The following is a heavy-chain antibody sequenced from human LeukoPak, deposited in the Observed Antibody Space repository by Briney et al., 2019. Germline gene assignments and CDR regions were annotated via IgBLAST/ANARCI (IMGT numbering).Heavy chain of an antibody. V-gene: IGHV5-51*01. CDR2: IYPGECDT. Sequence: GAALKISFKGAGSRFTSYWIGWGRPMAGKGVEWMGIIYPGECDTRYSPSFQGEGTISADKSINTTYLTWRRLEASDTAMYYCARHPYDNYYYYYMDVWGKGTTVTVSS. CDR3: ARHPYDNYYYYYMDV. J-gene: IGHJ6*03. CDR1: GSRFTSYW. D-gene: IGHD3-22*01.